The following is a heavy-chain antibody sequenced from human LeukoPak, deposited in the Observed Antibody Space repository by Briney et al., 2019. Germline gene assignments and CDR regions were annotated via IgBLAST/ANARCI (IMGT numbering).Heavy chain of an antibody. Sequence: SETLSLTCAVYGGSFSGYYWSWIRQPPGKGLEWIGEINHSGSTNYNPSLKSRVTISVDTSKNQFSLKLSSVTAADTAVYYCARHSEQNWFDPWGQGTLVTVSS. CDR2: INHSGST. CDR1: GGSFSGYY. CDR3: ARHSEQNWFDP. J-gene: IGHJ5*02. D-gene: IGHD1-26*01. V-gene: IGHV4-34*01.